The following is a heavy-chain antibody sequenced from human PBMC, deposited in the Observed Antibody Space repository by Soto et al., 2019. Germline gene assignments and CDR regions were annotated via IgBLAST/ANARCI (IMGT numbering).Heavy chain of an antibody. CDR3: ARVKGGTTRRAFDS. D-gene: IGHD1-7*01. J-gene: IGHJ4*02. Sequence: SETLSLTCTVSGDSISSGGYYWSWIRQHPGKGLEWSGYIYDNGGAYYSPSLKGRVVISVDRSENQFSLRLSSVTAADTAVYYCARVKGGTTRRAFDSWGQGTLVTVSS. CDR1: GDSISSGGYY. V-gene: IGHV4-31*03. CDR2: IYDNGGA.